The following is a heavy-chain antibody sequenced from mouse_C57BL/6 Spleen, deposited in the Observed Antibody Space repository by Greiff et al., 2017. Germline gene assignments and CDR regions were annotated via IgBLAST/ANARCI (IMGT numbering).Heavy chain of an antibody. CDR1: GYTFTSYW. D-gene: IGHD1-1*01. J-gene: IGHJ1*03. CDR2: INPSNGGT. CDR3: ARTTVVSPWYFDV. Sequence: QVQLQQPGTELVKPGASVKLSCKASGYTFTSYWMHWVKQRPGQGLEWIGNINPSNGGTNYNEKFKSKATLTVDKSSSQAYMQLSSLTSEDSAVYYCARTTVVSPWYFDVWGTGTTVTVSS. V-gene: IGHV1-53*01.